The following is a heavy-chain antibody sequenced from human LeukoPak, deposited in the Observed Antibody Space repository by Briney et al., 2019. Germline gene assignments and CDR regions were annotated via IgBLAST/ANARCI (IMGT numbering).Heavy chain of an antibody. D-gene: IGHD4-23*01. CDR3: AKNPAGTTVGLYY. V-gene: IGHV3-64*05. CDR2: INTNGANT. CDR1: GFTFKFYA. J-gene: IGHJ4*02. Sequence: GRSLRLSCSASGFTFKFYAMHWVRQAPGKGLEYVSSINTNGANTYYADSVKGRFTISRDNSRNTVYVQMNSLTPEHTAVYYCAKNPAGTTVGLYYWGQGTLVTVSS.